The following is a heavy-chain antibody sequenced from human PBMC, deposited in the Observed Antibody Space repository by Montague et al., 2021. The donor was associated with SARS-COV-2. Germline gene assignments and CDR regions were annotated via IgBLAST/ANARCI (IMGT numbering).Heavy chain of an antibody. J-gene: IGHJ4*02. V-gene: IGHV4-59*01. D-gene: IGHD1-1*01. Sequence: SETLSLTCTVSGDSMTYFYWSWIRQTPEKGLEWFGYIFYRGTTKYNPSLESRVTITVDTSKDQFYLKLNSVTAADTAVYYCARGATRTFDYWGQGTRVTVSS. CDR2: IFYRGTT. CDR3: ARGATRTFDY. CDR1: GDSMTYFY.